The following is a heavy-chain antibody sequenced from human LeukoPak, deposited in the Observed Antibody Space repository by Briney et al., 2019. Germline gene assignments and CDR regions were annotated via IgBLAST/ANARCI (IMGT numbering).Heavy chain of an antibody. CDR1: GFTFSSYA. D-gene: IGHD1-26*01. V-gene: IGHV3-23*01. Sequence: PGGSLRLSCPASGFTFSSYAMSWVRQAPGKGLEWVSAISGSGGSTYYADSVKGRFTISRDNSKNTLYLQMNSLRAEDTAVYYCAKAVGATPLAFDYWGQGTLVTVSS. J-gene: IGHJ4*02. CDR2: ISGSGGST. CDR3: AKAVGATPLAFDY.